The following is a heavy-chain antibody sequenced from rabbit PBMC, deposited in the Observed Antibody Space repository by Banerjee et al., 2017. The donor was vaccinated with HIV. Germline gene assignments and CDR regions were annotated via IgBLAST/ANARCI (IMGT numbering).Heavy chain of an antibody. CDR1: GFSFSSSYY. D-gene: IGHD2-1*01. Sequence: QSLEESGGDLVKPGASLTLTCTASGFSFSSSYYMCWVRQAPGKGLEWIGYIDPDFRNINYASWVNGRFTISSHNAQNTLYLQLNSLTAADTATYFCVSYDDYGDRNLWGQGTLVTVS. CDR2: IDPDFRNI. V-gene: IGHV1S40*01. CDR3: VSYDDYGDRNL. J-gene: IGHJ4*01.